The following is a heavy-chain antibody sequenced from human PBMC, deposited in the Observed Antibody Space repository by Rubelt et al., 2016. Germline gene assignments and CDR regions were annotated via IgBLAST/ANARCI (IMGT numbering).Heavy chain of an antibody. J-gene: IGHJ4*02. CDR3: ADSRAYSFGLFDY. D-gene: IGHD5-18*01. CDR1: GLSLTSRPEG. CDR2: IYWDDDK. V-gene: IGHV2-5*02. Sequence: QITLKESGPTLVKPTQTLTLTCTFSGLSLTSRPEGVGWIRQPPGKALEWLAVIYWDDDKRYSPSLKNRLTITKDTSKKQVVLTMTNMDPVDTATYYCADSRAYSFGLFDYWGQGTLVTVSS.